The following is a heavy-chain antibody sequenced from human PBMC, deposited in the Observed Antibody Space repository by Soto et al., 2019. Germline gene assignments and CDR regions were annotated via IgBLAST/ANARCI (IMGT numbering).Heavy chain of an antibody. Sequence: SETRSLTCTVSGGSITSDYSCWSWIRQPPGEGLEWIGHIFDSGTTYTNPSLRSQVAISLDTSKNHFSLTLSSVTAADTAVYYCARGPSGDKVHYWGQGALVTVSS. V-gene: IGHV4-30-4*01. CDR1: GGSITSDYSC. J-gene: IGHJ4*02. CDR3: ARGPSGDKVHY. D-gene: IGHD7-27*01. CDR2: IFDSGTT.